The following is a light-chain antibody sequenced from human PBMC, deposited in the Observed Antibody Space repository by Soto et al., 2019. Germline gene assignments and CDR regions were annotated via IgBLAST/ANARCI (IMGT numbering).Light chain of an antibody. CDR3: QQYENLPWT. CDR2: DAS. V-gene: IGKV1-33*01. CDR1: QDITNC. Sequence: EIQMTQSPSSLSASVGDRVTITCQATQDITNCLNWYQQKPGQAPKILIYDASNLETGVPARFSGSGSGTDFSVTITRLQPEDIETYYCQQYENLPWTFGQGTKVDIK. J-gene: IGKJ1*01.